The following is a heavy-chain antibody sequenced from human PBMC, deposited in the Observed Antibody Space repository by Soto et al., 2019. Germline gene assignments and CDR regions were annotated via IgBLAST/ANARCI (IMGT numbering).Heavy chain of an antibody. J-gene: IGHJ6*02. CDR2: IKGDGSEK. CDR1: GFTLSDFW. CDR3: GRDEVRNGVGV. Sequence: GGSLRLSCEASGFTLSDFWMSWVRQAPGKGLEWVANIKGDGSEKRYVDSVRGRFTISRDNAKNSVYLQMNSLRADDTALYYCGRDEVRNGVGVWGQGIKVTVSS. V-gene: IGHV3-7*01.